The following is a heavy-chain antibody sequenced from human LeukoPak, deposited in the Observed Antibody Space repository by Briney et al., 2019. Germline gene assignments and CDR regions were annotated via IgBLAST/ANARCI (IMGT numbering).Heavy chain of an antibody. J-gene: IGHJ4*02. Sequence: GASVKVSCKASGYTFTGYYMHWVRQAPGQGLEWMGRIIPIFGTANYAQKFQGRVTITTDESTSTAYMELSSLRSEDTAVYYCARDEAFGQWLAPGDYWGQGTLVTVSS. CDR3: ARDEAFGQWLAPGDY. CDR1: GYTFTGYY. V-gene: IGHV1-69*05. CDR2: IIPIFGTA. D-gene: IGHD6-19*01.